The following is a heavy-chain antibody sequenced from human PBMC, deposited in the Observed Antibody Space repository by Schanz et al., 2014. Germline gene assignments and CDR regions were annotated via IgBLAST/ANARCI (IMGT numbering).Heavy chain of an antibody. CDR3: ARVVRSDYLSELDF. Sequence: QVQLVQSGAEVKEPGASVKVSCKASGYTFTSNGITWVRQAPGQGLEWMGWINTYNGDTAYAQNMQDRVTMTTDISTSTAYMQLRSLTSDDTAVYYCARVVRSDYLSELDFWGQGTLVTVSS. D-gene: IGHD4-17*01. CDR1: GYTFTSNG. V-gene: IGHV1-18*04. J-gene: IGHJ4*02. CDR2: INTYNGDT.